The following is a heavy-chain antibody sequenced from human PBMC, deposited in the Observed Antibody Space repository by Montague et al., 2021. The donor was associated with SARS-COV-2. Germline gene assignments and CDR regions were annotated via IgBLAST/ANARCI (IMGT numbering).Heavy chain of an antibody. CDR3: ARGESYSTSWYYFFDY. D-gene: IGHD6-13*01. CDR2: IYYSGNT. Sequence: SDTLSLTCTVSGGSVSSYYWSWIRQPPGKGLEWIGYIYYSGNTNXNPSLKSRVTISVDTSKNQVSLKLSSVTAADTAVYHCARGESYSTSWYYFFDYWGQGTLVTVSS. V-gene: IGHV4-59*02. J-gene: IGHJ4*02. CDR1: GGSVSSYY.